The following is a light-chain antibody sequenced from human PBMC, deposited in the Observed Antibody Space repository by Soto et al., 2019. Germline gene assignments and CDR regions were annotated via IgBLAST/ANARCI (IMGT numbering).Light chain of an antibody. Sequence: DIQMTQSPSTLSGSVGDRVTITCRASQTISSWLAWYQQKPGKAPKLLIYKASTLKSGVPSRFRGSGSGTEFTLTISSLQPDDFATYYCQQDYNSPFTFGPGTKVDIK. CDR1: QTISSW. J-gene: IGKJ3*01. CDR3: QQDYNSPFT. CDR2: KAS. V-gene: IGKV1-5*03.